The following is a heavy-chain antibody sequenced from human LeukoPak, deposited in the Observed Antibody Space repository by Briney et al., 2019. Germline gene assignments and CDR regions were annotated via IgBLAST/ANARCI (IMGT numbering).Heavy chain of an antibody. CDR2: IYYSGST. Sequence: PSETLSLTCTVSGGSISSHYWSWIRQPPGKGLEWIGYIYYSGSTNYNPSLKSRVTISVDTSKNQFSLKLSSVTAADTAVYYCARDGSNGSGSHSWFDPWGQGTLVTVSS. CDR3: ARDGSNGSGSHSWFDP. J-gene: IGHJ5*02. V-gene: IGHV4-59*11. CDR1: GGSISSHY. D-gene: IGHD3-10*01.